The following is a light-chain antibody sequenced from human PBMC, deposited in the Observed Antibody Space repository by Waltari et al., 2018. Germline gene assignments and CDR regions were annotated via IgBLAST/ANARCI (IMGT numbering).Light chain of an antibody. V-gene: IGLV7-46*01. CDR2: DTD. CDR3: LISFNDGRLWV. J-gene: IGLJ3*02. Sequence: QAVVTQEPSLSVPPGGTVTLTCESSTGPVTSGHYCHWVQQKPGESPKTLIYDTDKKHSWTPARFSGSLVGGKGALTLSSAQPDDEAEYFCLISFNDGRLWVFGGGTKVTVL. CDR1: TGPVTSGHY.